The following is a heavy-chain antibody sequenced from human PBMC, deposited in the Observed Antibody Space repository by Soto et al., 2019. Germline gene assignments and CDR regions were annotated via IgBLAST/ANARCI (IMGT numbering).Heavy chain of an antibody. CDR1: GYTYPSYY. D-gene: IGHD3-10*01. V-gene: IGHV1-46*01. Sequence: GVAVKVSCKASGYTYPSYYMHLVRQDPRHAIEWTGMINPCSGSTSYAQKFQGRVTMKRDTSTSTVYMELMSLRSEDTAVYYYTTVTCITRVRGVTGPLDYCGQGAQVTSP. CDR3: TTVTCITRVRGVTGPLDY. CDR2: INPCSGST. J-gene: IGHJ4*02.